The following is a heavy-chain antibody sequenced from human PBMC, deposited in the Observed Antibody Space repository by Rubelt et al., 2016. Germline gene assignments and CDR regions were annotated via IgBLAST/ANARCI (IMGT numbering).Heavy chain of an antibody. CDR1: GYSFTRYW. Sequence: EVQLVQSGAEVKKPGESLRISCKGSGYSFTRYWISWVRQMPGKGLEWMGRIDPSDSYTNNSPSFQSQVTITAEQSISTAYLQGSSLKASDTAMYYCARIVMITFGGVNWFDPWGQGTLVTVSS. V-gene: IGHV5-10-1*04. CDR3: ARIVMITFGGVNWFDP. J-gene: IGHJ5*02. D-gene: IGHD3-16*01. CDR2: IDPSDSYT.